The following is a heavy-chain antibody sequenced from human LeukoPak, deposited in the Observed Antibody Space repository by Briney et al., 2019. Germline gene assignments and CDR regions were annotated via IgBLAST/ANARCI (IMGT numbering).Heavy chain of an antibody. CDR1: GGSISSSSYY. V-gene: IGHV4-39*07. CDR3: ARDSSGYGGSWYFDL. J-gene: IGHJ2*01. Sequence: PSETLSLTCGVSGGSISSSSYYWGWIRRPPGKGLEWIGSMYYSGSTYYNPSLKSRVTISVDTSKNQFSLKLSSVTAADTAVYYCARDSSGYGGSWYFDLWGRGTLVTVSS. CDR2: MYYSGST. D-gene: IGHD4-23*01.